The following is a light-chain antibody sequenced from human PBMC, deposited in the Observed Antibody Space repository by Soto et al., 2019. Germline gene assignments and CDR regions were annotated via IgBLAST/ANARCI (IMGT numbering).Light chain of an antibody. V-gene: IGLV1-40*01. CDR1: TSNIGADYH. CDR2: GNT. Sequence: QSVLTQPPSVSGAPGQRVTIFCTGSTSNIGADYHVHWYRQLPGTAPRLLIYGNTNRTSGVPGRFSGSKSGTSASLAITGLQAEDEGNYYCQSYDTSLRAYVFGTGTKLTVL. CDR3: QSYDTSLRAYV. J-gene: IGLJ1*01.